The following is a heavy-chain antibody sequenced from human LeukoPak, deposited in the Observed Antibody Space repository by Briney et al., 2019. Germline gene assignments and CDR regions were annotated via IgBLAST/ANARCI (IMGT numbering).Heavy chain of an antibody. CDR3: ARGDYYDSSGYIDY. J-gene: IGHJ4*02. CDR2: IYSGGST. D-gene: IGHD3-22*01. V-gene: IGHV3-53*01. CDR1: GFTVSSNY. Sequence: GGSLRLSCAASGFTVSSNYMSWVRQAPGKGLEWVSVIYSGGSTYYADSVKGRFTVSRDNSKNTLYLQMNCLRAEDTAVYYCARGDYYDSSGYIDYWGQGTLVTVSS.